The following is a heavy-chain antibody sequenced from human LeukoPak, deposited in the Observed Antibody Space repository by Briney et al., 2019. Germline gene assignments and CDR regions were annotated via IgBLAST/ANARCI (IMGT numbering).Heavy chain of an antibody. D-gene: IGHD3-10*01. CDR1: GASISSSNW. V-gene: IGHV4-4*02. CDR2: LYHSGNT. J-gene: IGHJ5*02. Sequence: PSETLSLTCAVSGASISSSNWWRWVRQPPGKGLEWIGELYHSGNTNYNPSLKSRVSISVDKSQHQFSLKLSSVTAADTAVYYCARDSGTTGEVKFVPWGQGTLVTVSS. CDR3: ARDSGTTGEVKFVP.